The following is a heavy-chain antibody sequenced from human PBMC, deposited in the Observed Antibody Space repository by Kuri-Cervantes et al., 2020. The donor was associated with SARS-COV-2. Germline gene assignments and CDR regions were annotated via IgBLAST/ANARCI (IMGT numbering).Heavy chain of an antibody. CDR1: GFTFSSYS. CDR2: ISSSSSYI. D-gene: IGHD3-3*01. Sequence: ETLSLTCAASGFTFSSYSMNWVRQAPGKGLEWVSSISSSSSYIYYADSVKGRFTISRDNSKNTLYLQMNSLRAEDTAEYYCARDRRYYDFLNGYGNTGDIYDNNYYLDVWGKGTTVTVSS. J-gene: IGHJ6*03. CDR3: ARDRRYYDFLNGYGNTGDIYDNNYYLDV. V-gene: IGHV3-21*01.